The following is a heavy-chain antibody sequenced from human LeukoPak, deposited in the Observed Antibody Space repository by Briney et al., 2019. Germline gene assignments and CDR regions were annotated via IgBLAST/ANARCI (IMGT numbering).Heavy chain of an antibody. Sequence: ASVKVSCKASGYTFTSYGISWVRQAPGQGLEWMGWISAYNGNTNYAQKLQGRVTMTTDTSTSTAYMELRSLRSDDTAVYYCARSPTIFGLVPHFDNWSQGTLVTVSS. CDR3: ARSPTIFGLVPHFDN. CDR2: ISAYNGNT. CDR1: GYTFTSYG. D-gene: IGHD3-3*01. V-gene: IGHV1-18*01. J-gene: IGHJ4*02.